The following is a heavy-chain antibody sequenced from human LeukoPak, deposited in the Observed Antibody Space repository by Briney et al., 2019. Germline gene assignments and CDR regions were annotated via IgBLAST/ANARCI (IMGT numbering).Heavy chain of an antibody. V-gene: IGHV3-23*01. D-gene: IGHD6-19*01. CDR1: GFTFSNYA. Sequence: GESLRLSCAASGFTFSNYAMTWVRQAPGRGLEWVSTISGGGGTTHYADSVKGRFLISRDDSKDTLSLQMNSLRAEDTAVYYCARGHSSGWYYFDYWGQGTLVTVSS. CDR2: ISGGGGTT. CDR3: ARGHSSGWYYFDY. J-gene: IGHJ4*02.